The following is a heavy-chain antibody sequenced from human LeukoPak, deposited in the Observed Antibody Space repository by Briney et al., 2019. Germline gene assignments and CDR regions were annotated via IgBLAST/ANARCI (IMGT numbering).Heavy chain of an antibody. V-gene: IGHV4-39*01. CDR3: ASRVYGGKMHRWFDP. CDR1: GGSISSSSYY. Sequence: KPSETLSLTCTVSGGSISSSSYYWAWIRQPPGKGLEWIGSIYYSGSTYYNPSLKSRVTISVDTSKNQFSLKLSSVTAADAAVYYCASRVYGGKMHRWFDPWGQGTLVTVSS. D-gene: IGHD4-23*01. CDR2: IYYSGST. J-gene: IGHJ5*02.